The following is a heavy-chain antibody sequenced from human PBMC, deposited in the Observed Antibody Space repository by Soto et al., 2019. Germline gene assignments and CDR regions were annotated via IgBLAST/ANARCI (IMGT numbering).Heavy chain of an antibody. CDR2: ISYDGSNK. CDR1: GFTFSSYG. D-gene: IGHD6-19*01. Sequence: QVQLVESGGGVVQPGRSLRLSCAASGFTFSSYGMHWVRQAPGKGLEWVAVISYDGSNKYYADSVKGRFTISRDNSKNTLSLQMNSLRAEDTAVYYCAKDRDSSGWYLDWFDPWGQGTLVTVSS. V-gene: IGHV3-30*18. CDR3: AKDRDSSGWYLDWFDP. J-gene: IGHJ5*02.